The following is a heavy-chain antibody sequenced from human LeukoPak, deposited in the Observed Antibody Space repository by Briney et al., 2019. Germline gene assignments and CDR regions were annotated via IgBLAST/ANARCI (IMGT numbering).Heavy chain of an antibody. J-gene: IGHJ4*02. CDR2: INHSGST. D-gene: IGHD5-12*01. CDR3: ARVGGSGYHFDY. CDR1: GGSFSGYY. V-gene: IGHV4-34*01. Sequence: LETLSLTCAVYGGSFSGYYWSWVRQPPGKGLEWIGEINHSGSTNYNPSLKSRVAISVDTSKNQFSLKLSSVTAADTAVYYCARVGGSGYHFDYWGQGTLVTVSS.